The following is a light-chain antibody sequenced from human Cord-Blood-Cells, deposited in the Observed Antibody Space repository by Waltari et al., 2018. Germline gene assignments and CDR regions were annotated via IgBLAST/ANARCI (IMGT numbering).Light chain of an antibody. Sequence: DLQMTQSPSSLSASVGARVTITCRASQSISSYLNWYQQKPGKAPKLLIYAASSLQSGVPSRFSGSGSGTDFTLTISSLQPEDFATYYCQQSYSTPPWTFGQGTKVEIK. CDR2: AAS. J-gene: IGKJ1*01. CDR1: QSISSY. V-gene: IGKV1-39*01. CDR3: QQSYSTPPWT.